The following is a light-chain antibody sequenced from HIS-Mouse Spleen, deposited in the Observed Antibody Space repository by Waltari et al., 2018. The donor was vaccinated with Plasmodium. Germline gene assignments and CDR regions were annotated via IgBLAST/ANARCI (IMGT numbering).Light chain of an antibody. CDR3: QQSYSTWT. V-gene: IGKV1-39*01. CDR1: QSISSY. Sequence: DIQMTQSPSSLSASVGDRVTITCRASQSISSYLNWYQQKPGKAPKLLIYAASSLQSGFPSRFSGSGSVTDFTLTISSLQPEDFATYNCQQSYSTWTFGQGTKVEIK. CDR2: AAS. J-gene: IGKJ1*01.